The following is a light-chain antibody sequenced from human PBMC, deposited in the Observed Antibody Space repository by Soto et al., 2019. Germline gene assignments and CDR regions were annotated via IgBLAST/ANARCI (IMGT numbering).Light chain of an antibody. CDR3: QQYNKWPSLT. CDR2: GVS. V-gene: IGKV3-15*01. Sequence: EIVMTQSPATLSVSPWEIATLSFMASQFMSNTLAWYQQKPGQAPRLLIYGVSTRATGIPARFSGSGSGTEFTLTISSLQSEDSAVYYCQQYNKWPSLTFGGGTKVDIK. CDR1: QFMSNT. J-gene: IGKJ4*01.